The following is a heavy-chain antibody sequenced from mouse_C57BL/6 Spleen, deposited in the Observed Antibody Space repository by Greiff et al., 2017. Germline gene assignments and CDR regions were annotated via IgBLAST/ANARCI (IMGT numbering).Heavy chain of an antibody. J-gene: IGHJ4*01. CDR2: ISSGSSTI. V-gene: IGHV5-17*01. CDR3: ARRFDDAMDY. Sequence: EVKLMESGGGLVKPGGSLKLSCAASGFTFSDYGMHWVRQAPEKGLEWVAYISSGSSTIYYADTVKGRFTISRDNAKNTLFLQMTSLRSEDTAMYYCARRFDDAMDYWGQGTSVTVSS. CDR1: GFTFSDYG.